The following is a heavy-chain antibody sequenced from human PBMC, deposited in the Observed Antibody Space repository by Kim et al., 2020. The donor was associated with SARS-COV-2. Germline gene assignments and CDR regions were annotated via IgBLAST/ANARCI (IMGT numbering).Heavy chain of an antibody. Sequence: GGSLRLSCAASGFTFSNYGMHWVRQAPGKGLEWVAVIWTDAIHKYYLDSLEGRFTISRDNSKNTLYLQMNSLRAEDTAVYYCARERGPFEAFDIWGQGAMVTVIS. CDR3: ARERGPFEAFDI. V-gene: IGHV3-33*01. CDR2: IWTDAIHK. J-gene: IGHJ3*02. CDR1: GFTFSNYG.